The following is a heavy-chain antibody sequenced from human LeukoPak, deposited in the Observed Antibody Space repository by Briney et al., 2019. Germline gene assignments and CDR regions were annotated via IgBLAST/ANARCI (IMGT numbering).Heavy chain of an antibody. J-gene: IGHJ6*02. Sequence: PSETLSLTCTVSGGSISSYSWSWVRQPPGKGLEWIGYVSNSGSTNDNPSLKSRVTISIDTSKNQFALQLSSVTAEDTAVYYCARTPGRGTNYGMDVWGQGTTVTVSS. CDR1: GGSISSYS. D-gene: IGHD1-26*01. CDR3: ARTPGRGTNYGMDV. CDR2: VSNSGST. V-gene: IGHV4-59*01.